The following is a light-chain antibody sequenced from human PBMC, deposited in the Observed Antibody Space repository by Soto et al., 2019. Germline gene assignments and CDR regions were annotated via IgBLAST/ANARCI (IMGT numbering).Light chain of an antibody. CDR2: DNT. CDR3: GTWDNSLSVVV. J-gene: IGLJ2*01. CDR1: SSNIGNNY. V-gene: IGLV1-51*01. Sequence: QSVLTQPPSVSAAPGQKVTISCSGSSSNIGNNYVSWYQQLPGTDPKLLIYDNTRRTSGIPDRLSGSKSGTSATLGITGLQTGDEADYYCGTWDNSLSVVVFGGGTKLTVL.